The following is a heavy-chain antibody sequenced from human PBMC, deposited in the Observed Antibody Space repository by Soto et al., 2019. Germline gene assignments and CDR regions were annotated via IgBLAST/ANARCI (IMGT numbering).Heavy chain of an antibody. CDR2: ISYDGSDI. D-gene: IGHD3-10*02. Sequence: QVQLVESGGGVVQPGRSLRLSCAGSGFIFSNYGMHWVRQAPGKGLEWVAFISYDGSDILYADSVKGRFTISRDNSKSTLFLHMNRQRAEDTAVYFCAIVRVADSPLDHWGQGSLVTVSS. V-gene: IGHV3-30*03. CDR1: GFIFSNYG. J-gene: IGHJ4*02. CDR3: AIVRVADSPLDH.